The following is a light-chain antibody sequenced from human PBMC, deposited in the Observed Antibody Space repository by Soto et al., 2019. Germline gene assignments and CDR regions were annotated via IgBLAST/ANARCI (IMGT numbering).Light chain of an antibody. Sequence: EIVLTQSPGTLSLSPGERATLSCRASQSVSSNHLAWYQQKTRQTPRLLIYIASSRAPGIPDRISGSGSGTHIPPTISREEPEDSAEYYRQQCGSPPLTFGQGTQVEIK. CDR2: IAS. CDR1: QSVSSNH. V-gene: IGKV3-20*01. CDR3: QQCGSPPLT. J-gene: IGKJ1*01.